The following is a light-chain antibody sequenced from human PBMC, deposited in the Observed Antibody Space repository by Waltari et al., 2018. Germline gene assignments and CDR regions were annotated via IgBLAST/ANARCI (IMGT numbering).Light chain of an antibody. Sequence: DILMTQSPSSLSASVGDRVAITCRASRDIRSDLNWYQQKPGKAPHLLIYGGSTLQSGVPSRFSGSGSGTDVTLIISSLQPEDFATYYCQQSFSTPQYTFGQGTKVEIK. CDR3: QQSFSTPQYT. CDR2: GGS. V-gene: IGKV1-39*01. J-gene: IGKJ2*01. CDR1: RDIRSD.